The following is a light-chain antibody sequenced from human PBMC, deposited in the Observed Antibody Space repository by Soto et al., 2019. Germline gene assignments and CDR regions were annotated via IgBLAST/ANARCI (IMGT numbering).Light chain of an antibody. CDR2: GAF. CDR3: QQRNIWPPVT. Sequence: EIVLTQPPATLSLSPGERATLSCRASPSVTNFLAWYQQKPGQAPRLLIYGAFNRATGIPARFSGSGSGTDFTLTISSLEPEDSAIYYCQQRNIWPPVTFGQGTRLEIK. CDR1: PSVTNF. V-gene: IGKV3-11*01. J-gene: IGKJ5*01.